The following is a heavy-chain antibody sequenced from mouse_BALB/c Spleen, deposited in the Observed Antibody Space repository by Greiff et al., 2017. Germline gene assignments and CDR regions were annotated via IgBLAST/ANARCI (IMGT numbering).Heavy chain of an antibody. J-gene: IGHJ4*01. CDR2: ISDGGSYT. CDR1: GFTFSDYY. Sequence: EVKLMESGGGLVKPGGSLKLSCAASGFTFSDYYMYWVRQTPEKRLEWVATISDGGSYTYYPDSVKGRFTISRDNAKNNLYLQMSSLKSEDTAMYYCARDFGSSYGDAMDYWGQGTSVTVSS. D-gene: IGHD1-1*01. V-gene: IGHV5-4*02. CDR3: ARDFGSSYGDAMDY.